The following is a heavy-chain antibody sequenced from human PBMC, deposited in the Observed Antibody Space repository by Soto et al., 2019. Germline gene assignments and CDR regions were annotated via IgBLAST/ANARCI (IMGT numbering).Heavy chain of an antibody. CDR2: IYYSGST. V-gene: IGHV4-39*01. CDR3: ARRGYSYGSIDY. D-gene: IGHD5-18*01. Sequence: SETLSLTCTVSGGSISSSSYYWGWIRQPPGKGLEWTGSIYYSGSTYYNPSLKSRVTISVDTSKNQFSLKLSSVTAADTAVYYCARRGYSYGSIDYWGQGTLVTVSS. J-gene: IGHJ4*02. CDR1: GGSISSSSYY.